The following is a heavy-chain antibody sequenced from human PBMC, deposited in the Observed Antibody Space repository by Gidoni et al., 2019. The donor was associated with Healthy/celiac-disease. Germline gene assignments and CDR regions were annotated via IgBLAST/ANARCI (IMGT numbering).Heavy chain of an antibody. J-gene: IGHJ3*02. V-gene: IGHV3-33*01. CDR2: IWYDGSNK. CDR1: SSYG. D-gene: IGHD3-22*01. Sequence: SSYGMHWVRQAPGKGLEWVAVIWYDGSNKYYADSVKGRFTISRDNSKNTLYLQMNSLRAEETAVYYCARDVGDTMIVVPNDAFDIWGQGTMVTVSS. CDR3: ARDVGDTMIVVPNDAFDI.